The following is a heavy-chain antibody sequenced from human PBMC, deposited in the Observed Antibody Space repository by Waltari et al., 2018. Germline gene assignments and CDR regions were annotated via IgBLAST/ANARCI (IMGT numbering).Heavy chain of an antibody. V-gene: IGHV4-31*01. J-gene: IGHJ2*01. CDR2: IDYSGST. D-gene: IGHD3-10*01. CDR1: GGSISSGGYY. CDR3: ASVSQDLDILLSYFAL. Sequence: QVQLQESGPGLVKPSQTLSLTCTVSGGSISSGGYYWSWIRQHQGKGLEWIWYIDYSGSTYDYPSLKSLVTISVYTSKNLFSLMLSSVPAADTSGYYCASVSQDLDILLSYFALWGRGTLVTVSS.